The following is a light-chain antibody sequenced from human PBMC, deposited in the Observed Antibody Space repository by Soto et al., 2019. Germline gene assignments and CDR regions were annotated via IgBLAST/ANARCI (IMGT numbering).Light chain of an antibody. CDR1: QSIANY. CDR3: QQSYHSPWT. Sequence: DIQMTQSPSSLSACVGDRVIVTCRASQSIANYLNWYQQKPGTAPNLLIYAASSLQSGVPSRFSGSGSGTDFTLTISSLQPEDFATYTCQQSYHSPWTFGQGIKVEVQ. CDR2: AAS. J-gene: IGKJ1*01. V-gene: IGKV1-39*01.